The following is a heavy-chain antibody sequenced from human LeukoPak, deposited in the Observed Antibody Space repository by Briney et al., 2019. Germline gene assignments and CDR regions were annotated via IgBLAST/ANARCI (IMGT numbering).Heavy chain of an antibody. Sequence: GGSLRLSCAASGFTFSSYAMSWVRQAPGKGLEWVSYISSSSSTIYYADSVKGRFTISRDNAKNSLYLQMNSLRAEDTAVYYCARVGSYYYGSGSYYFDYWGQGTLVTVSS. CDR3: ARVGSYYYGSGSYYFDY. V-gene: IGHV3-48*04. CDR1: GFTFSSYA. CDR2: ISSSSSTI. D-gene: IGHD3-10*01. J-gene: IGHJ4*02.